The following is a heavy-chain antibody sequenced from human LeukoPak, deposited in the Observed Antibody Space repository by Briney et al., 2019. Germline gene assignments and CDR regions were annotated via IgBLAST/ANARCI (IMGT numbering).Heavy chain of an antibody. D-gene: IGHD1-26*01. CDR1: GFTFGTFE. V-gene: IGHV3-48*03. CDR3: AGGYGSYSPDY. Sequence: GGSLRLSCAASGFTFGTFEMSWVRQAPGKGLEWVSYISSSGDTRFYADSVKGRFTISRDNAKNSLVLQMNSLRVEDTALYFCAGGYGSYSPDYWGQGTRVTVS. J-gene: IGHJ4*02. CDR2: ISSSGDTR.